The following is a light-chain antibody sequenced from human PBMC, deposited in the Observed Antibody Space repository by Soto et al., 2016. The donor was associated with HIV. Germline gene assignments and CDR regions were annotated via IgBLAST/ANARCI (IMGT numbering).Light chain of an antibody. CDR3: QQYNSYRT. CDR1: QTISSW. J-gene: IGKJ1*01. V-gene: IGKV1-5*03. Sequence: DIQMTQSPSTLSASVGDRVTITCRASQTISSWLAWYQQKPGKAPKLLTYKASTLESGVPLRFSGSGSGTEFTLTISSLQPDDFATYYCQQYNSYRTFGQGTKVEIK. CDR2: KAS.